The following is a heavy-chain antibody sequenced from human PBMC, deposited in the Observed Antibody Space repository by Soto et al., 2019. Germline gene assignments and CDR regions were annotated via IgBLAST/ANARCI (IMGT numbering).Heavy chain of an antibody. CDR2: SFYSGIT. V-gene: IGHV4-30-4*01. Sequence: QVQLQESGPRLVKPLQTLSLTCTVSGDSINSGDYYWSWIRQPPGRGLEWVGYSFYSGITDYNPSLKIRMTISMDTSKNQFSRRLNSVTAADTAVYFCARWSGVGVAGMDVWGQGTTVSVSS. CDR3: ARWSGVGVAGMDV. CDR1: GDSINSGDYY. J-gene: IGHJ6*02. D-gene: IGHD3-10*01.